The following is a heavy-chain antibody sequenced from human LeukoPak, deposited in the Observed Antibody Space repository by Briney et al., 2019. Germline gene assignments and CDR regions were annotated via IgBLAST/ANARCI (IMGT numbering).Heavy chain of an antibody. V-gene: IGHV1-69*13. CDR3: ARGVVGQLWDTYFDY. J-gene: IGHJ4*02. CDR2: IIPILCTA. D-gene: IGHD5-18*01. Sequence: SVKVSCKASGGTFNRYAISLVGQAPGQRLEGIGGIIPILCTANYAQKFQGRVTITADESTSTAYMELSSLRSEDTAVYYCARGVVGQLWDTYFDYWGQGTLVTVSS. CDR1: GGTFNRYA.